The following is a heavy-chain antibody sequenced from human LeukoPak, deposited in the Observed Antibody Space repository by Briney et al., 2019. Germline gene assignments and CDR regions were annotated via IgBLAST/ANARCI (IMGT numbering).Heavy chain of an antibody. Sequence: ASVKVSCKASGYTFTTYGISWVRQAPGQGLEWMGWISACNGNTKYAQKFQGRVTMTTDTSTSTVYMELRSLRSDDTALYYCARDQVGPWGQGTLVTVSS. D-gene: IGHD1-26*01. CDR2: ISACNGNT. V-gene: IGHV1-18*01. CDR3: ARDQVGP. CDR1: GYTFTTYG. J-gene: IGHJ5*02.